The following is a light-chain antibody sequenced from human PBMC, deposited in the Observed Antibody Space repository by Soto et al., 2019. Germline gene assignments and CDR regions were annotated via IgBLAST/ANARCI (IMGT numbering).Light chain of an antibody. V-gene: IGKV1-39*01. CDR2: AAS. CDR3: QQSYSTLLT. J-gene: IGKJ4*01. Sequence: DIQMTQSPSSLSASVGDRVTITCRASQSISSYLNWYQQKPGKAPKLLIHAASSVQSGVPSRFRGSGSGTDSTLTISSLQPEDFATYYCQQSYSTLLTFGGGTKVEIK. CDR1: QSISSY.